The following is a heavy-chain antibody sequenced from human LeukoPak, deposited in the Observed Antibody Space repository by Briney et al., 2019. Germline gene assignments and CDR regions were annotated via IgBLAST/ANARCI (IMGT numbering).Heavy chain of an antibody. Sequence: SETLSLTCTVSGGSISSSSYYWGWIRQPPGKGLEWIGSIYYSGSTYYNPSLKSRVTISVDTSKNQFSLKLSSVTAADMAVYYCARNILEWLLGWFNPWGQGTLVTVSS. J-gene: IGHJ5*02. CDR2: IYYSGST. CDR3: ARNILEWLLGWFNP. D-gene: IGHD3-3*01. V-gene: IGHV4-39*01. CDR1: GGSISSSSYY.